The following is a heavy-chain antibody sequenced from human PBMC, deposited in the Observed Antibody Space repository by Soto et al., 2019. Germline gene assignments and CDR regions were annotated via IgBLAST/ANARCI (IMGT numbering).Heavy chain of an antibody. CDR1: GYTFTSYD. CDR2: MNPDSGNT. Sequence: QVQLVQSGAEVKKPGASVKVSCKASGYTFTSYDINWVRQATGQGLEWMGWMNPDSGNTGYAQKFQGRVTMTRNTSISTAYMELSSLRSEDTAVYYCASYYGDSYYYYGMDVWGQGTTVTVSS. CDR3: ASYYGDSYYYYGMDV. J-gene: IGHJ6*02. V-gene: IGHV1-8*01. D-gene: IGHD4-17*01.